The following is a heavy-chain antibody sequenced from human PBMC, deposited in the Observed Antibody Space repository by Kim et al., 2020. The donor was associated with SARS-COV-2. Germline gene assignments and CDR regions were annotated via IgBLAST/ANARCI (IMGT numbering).Heavy chain of an antibody. V-gene: IGHV3-23*01. CDR3: AKQAYGYYDSSGYHSYESDY. CDR2: INDSGSGT. D-gene: IGHD3-22*01. J-gene: IGHJ4*01. CDR1: GFTFSSYA. Sequence: GGSLRLSCAASGFTFSSYAMSWVRQAPGKGLEWVAIINDSGSGTYYAVSVKGRFTISRDNSKNTLYLQMNSLRAEDTAVYYCAKQAYGYYDSSGYHSYESDYWGHGTLVTVSS.